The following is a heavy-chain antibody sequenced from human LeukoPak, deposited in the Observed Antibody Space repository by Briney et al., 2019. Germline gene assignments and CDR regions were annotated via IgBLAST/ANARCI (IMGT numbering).Heavy chain of an antibody. D-gene: IGHD3-10*01. CDR3: AKAQIGVRGVIDY. CDR2: IRYDGSNK. V-gene: IGHV3-30*02. J-gene: IGHJ4*02. CDR1: GFTFSSYG. Sequence: PGGSLRLSCAASGFTFSSYGMHWVRQAPGKGLEWVAFIRYDGSNKYYADSVKGRFTISRDNSKNTLYLQMNSLRAEDTAVYYCAKAQIGVRGVIDYWGQGTLVTVSS.